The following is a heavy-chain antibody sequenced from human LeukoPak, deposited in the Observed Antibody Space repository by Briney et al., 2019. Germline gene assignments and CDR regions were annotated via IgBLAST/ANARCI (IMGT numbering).Heavy chain of an antibody. J-gene: IGHJ4*02. CDR3: ARNLNWNQADY. CDR2: INTDGSTT. D-gene: IGHD1-20*01. Sequence: GGSLRLSCAASGFTFNAHWMHWVRQTPEKGLVWLSRINTDGSTTNYADAVKGRFTISRDNAKDTLYLQMNSLRVEDTAVYYCARNLNWNQADYWGQGSLVTVSS. V-gene: IGHV3-74*01. CDR1: GFTFNAHW.